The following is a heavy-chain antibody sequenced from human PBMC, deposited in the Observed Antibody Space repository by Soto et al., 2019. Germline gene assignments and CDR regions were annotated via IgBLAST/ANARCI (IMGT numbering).Heavy chain of an antibody. Sequence: SETLSLTCAVYGGSFSGYYWSWIRQPPGKGLEWIGEINHSGSTNYNPSLKSRVTISVDTSKNQFSLKLSSVTAADTAVYYCARTNYYDSSGYFYWGQGTLVTVSS. J-gene: IGHJ4*02. CDR2: INHSGST. CDR3: ARTNYYDSSGYFY. CDR1: GGSFSGYY. D-gene: IGHD3-22*01. V-gene: IGHV4-34*01.